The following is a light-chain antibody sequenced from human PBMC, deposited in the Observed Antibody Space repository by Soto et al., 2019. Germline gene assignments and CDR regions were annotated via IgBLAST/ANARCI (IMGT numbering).Light chain of an antibody. CDR1: SSDVGGYNY. V-gene: IGLV2-14*01. Sequence: GQSISISCSGTSSDVGGYNYVSWYQQHPGKAPKLMIYEVSNRPSGVSNRFSGSKSGNTASLTISGLQAEDEADYYCSSYTSINTYVFGSGTKSPS. CDR3: SSYTSINTYV. CDR2: EVS. J-gene: IGLJ1*01.